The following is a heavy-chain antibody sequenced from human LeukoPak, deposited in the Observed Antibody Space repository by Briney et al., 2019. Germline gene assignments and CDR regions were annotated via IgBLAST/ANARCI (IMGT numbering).Heavy chain of an antibody. V-gene: IGHV4-39*07. CDR3: ASRAVAGTSFDY. Sequence: SETLSLTCTVSGGSISSSSYYWGWIRQPPGKGLEWIGSIYYSGSTYYNPSLKSRVTISVDTSKNQFSLKLSSVTAADTAVYYCASRAVAGTSFDYWGQGTLVTVSS. D-gene: IGHD6-19*01. J-gene: IGHJ4*02. CDR1: GGSISSSSYY. CDR2: IYYSGST.